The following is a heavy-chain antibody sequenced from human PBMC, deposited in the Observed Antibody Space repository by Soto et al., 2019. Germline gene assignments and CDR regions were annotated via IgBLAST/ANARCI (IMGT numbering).Heavy chain of an antibody. J-gene: IGHJ4*02. D-gene: IGHD2-21*02. Sequence: QVQLVESGGGVVQPGRFLRLSCAASGFTFSSYGMHWVRQAPGKGLEWVAVISYDGSNKYYADSVKGRFTISRDNSKNTLYLQMNSLRAEDTAVYYCAKLYGGDSLDVDYWGQGTLVTVSS. V-gene: IGHV3-30*18. CDR3: AKLYGGDSLDVDY. CDR1: GFTFSSYG. CDR2: ISYDGSNK.